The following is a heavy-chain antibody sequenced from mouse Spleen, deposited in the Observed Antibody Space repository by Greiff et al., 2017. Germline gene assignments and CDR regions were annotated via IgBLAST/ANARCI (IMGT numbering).Heavy chain of an antibody. D-gene: IGHD1-2*01. CDR1: GYNFTSYW. V-gene: IGHV1-55*01. J-gene: IGHJ4*01. CDR3: ARSDYGPYYYAMDY. CDR2: IYPGSGST. Sequence: QVQLQQPGAELVKPGTSVKLSCKASGYNFTSYWINWVKLRPGQGLEWIGDIYPGSGSTNYNEKFKSKATLTVDTSSSTAYMQLSSLASEDSALYYCARSDYGPYYYAMDYWGQGTSVTVSS.